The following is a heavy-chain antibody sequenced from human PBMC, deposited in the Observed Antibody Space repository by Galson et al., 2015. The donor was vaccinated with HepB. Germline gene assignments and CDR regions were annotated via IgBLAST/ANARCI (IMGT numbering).Heavy chain of an antibody. D-gene: IGHD6-13*01. CDR3: AKDVDSSSWSHLDY. CDR1: GFTFSSYG. CDR2: ISYDGSNK. V-gene: IGHV3-30*18. Sequence: SLRLSCAASGFTFSSYGMHWVRQAPGKGLEWVAVISYDGSNKYYADSVKGRFTISRGNSKNTLYLQMNSLRAEDTAVYYCAKDVDSSSWSHLDYWGQGTLVTVSP. J-gene: IGHJ4*02.